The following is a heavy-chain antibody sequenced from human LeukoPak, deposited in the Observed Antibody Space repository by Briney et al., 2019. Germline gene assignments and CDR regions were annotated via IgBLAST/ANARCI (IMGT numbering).Heavy chain of an antibody. CDR2: FSGNGKTT. V-gene: IGHV3-43*01. D-gene: IGHD3-3*01. CDR1: GFTFRAYT. CDR3: AKEGGTMFFDS. Sequence: PGGSLRLSCAAPGFTFRAYTMHWFRQAPGKGLEWVSLFSGNGKTTYYADSVKGRFTISRDNSKNSLYLQMNSLESDDTALYYCAKEGGTMFFDSWGQGTLVTVSS. J-gene: IGHJ5*01.